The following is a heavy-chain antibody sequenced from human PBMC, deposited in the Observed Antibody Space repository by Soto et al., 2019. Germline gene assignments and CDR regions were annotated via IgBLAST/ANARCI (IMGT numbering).Heavy chain of an antibody. CDR2: IYYSGST. V-gene: IGHV4-59*08. J-gene: IGHJ3*02. D-gene: IGHD3-22*01. Sequence: SETLSLTCTVSGGSISSYYWSWIRQPPGKGLEWIGYIYYSGSTNYNPSIKSRVTISVDTSKDQFSLKLSSVTAADTAVYFCSRHFNDRELPVKGVYAFDIWGQGTMVTVSS. CDR1: GGSISSYY. CDR3: SRHFNDRELPVKGVYAFDI.